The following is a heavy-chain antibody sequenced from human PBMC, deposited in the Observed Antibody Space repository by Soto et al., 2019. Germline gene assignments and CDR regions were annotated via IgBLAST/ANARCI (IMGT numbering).Heavy chain of an antibody. Sequence: EVRLVESGGGLVQPGGSLRLSCAASGFTFSSYSMNWVRQAPGKGLEWVSYISSSSSTIYYADSVKGRFTISRDNAKNSRYRQMNSLRDEDTAGYYGAGGGRGYSGYYWGQGTLVTVSS. CDR3: AGGGRGYSGYY. D-gene: IGHD5-12*01. V-gene: IGHV3-48*02. CDR1: GFTFSSYS. CDR2: ISSSSSTI. J-gene: IGHJ4*02.